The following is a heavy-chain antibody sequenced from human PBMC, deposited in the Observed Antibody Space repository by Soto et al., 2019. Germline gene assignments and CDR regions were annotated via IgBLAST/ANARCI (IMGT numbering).Heavy chain of an antibody. V-gene: IGHV3-48*01. CDR3: AKMVTTYYYYYMDV. CDR2: ISSSSGII. CDR1: GFTFGSFS. Sequence: VHLVESGGGLVQPGGSLRLSCAASGFTFGSFSMNWVRQAPGKGPEWVSYISSSSGIIYYADSVKGRFTISRDNAKNSLYLQMNSLRAEDTAVYFCAKMVTTYYYYYMDVWGKGTTVTVSS. J-gene: IGHJ6*03. D-gene: IGHD4-17*01.